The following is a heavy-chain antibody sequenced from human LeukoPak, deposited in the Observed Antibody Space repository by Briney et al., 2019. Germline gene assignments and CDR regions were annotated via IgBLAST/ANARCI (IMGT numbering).Heavy chain of an antibody. V-gene: IGHV4-39*07. D-gene: IGHD3-22*01. CDR2: IFYSGGT. Sequence: SETLSLTCTVSGGSINTPNYYWGWIRQTPGKGLEWIGNIFYSGGTYYSPSLTSRVTISLDKSKNQFSLRLSSVTAADTAVYYCARSSYYDSSGYTLDYWGQGTLVTVSS. J-gene: IGHJ4*02. CDR1: GGSINTPNYY. CDR3: ARSSYYDSSGYTLDY.